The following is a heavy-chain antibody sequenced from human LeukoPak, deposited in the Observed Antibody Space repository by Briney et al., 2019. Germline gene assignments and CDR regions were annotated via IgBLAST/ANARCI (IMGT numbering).Heavy chain of an antibody. V-gene: IGHV4-4*07. Sequence: SETLSLTCTVSGGSISSYYWSWIRQPAGKGLEWIGRIYTSGSTNYNPSLKSRVTMSVDTSKNQFSLKLSSVTAADTAVYYCARDLGSGLDDAFDIWGQGTMVTVSS. CDR2: IYTSGST. D-gene: IGHD1-26*01. J-gene: IGHJ3*02. CDR3: ARDLGSGLDDAFDI. CDR1: GGSISSYY.